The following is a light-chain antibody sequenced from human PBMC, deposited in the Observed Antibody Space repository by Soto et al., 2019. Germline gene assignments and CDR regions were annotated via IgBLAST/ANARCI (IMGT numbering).Light chain of an antibody. V-gene: IGKV3-20*01. J-gene: IGKJ4*01. Sequence: EIPTPQSPCTLSLSPRQRPTIYCSARQSVSSSYLAWYQQQPRQAPRLLFYGAASRATGIPDRFSGGGCGTDFTPPISRLEPQDFAVYYGQQYGSSPPLAFGGGTKLDIK. CDR1: QSVSSSY. CDR3: QQYGSSPPLA. CDR2: GAA.